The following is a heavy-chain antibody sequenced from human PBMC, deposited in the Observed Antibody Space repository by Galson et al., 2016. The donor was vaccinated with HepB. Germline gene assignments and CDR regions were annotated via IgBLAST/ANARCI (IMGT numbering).Heavy chain of an antibody. D-gene: IGHD5-12*01. V-gene: IGHV1-3*01. CDR2: INAGTGFT. CDR3: ARDGVATIADYFDY. CDR1: GYTFSSHG. Sequence: SVKVSCKASGYTFSSHGVHWVRQAPGQRLEWVGWINAGTGFTKYSQTFQDRVTITRDTSASTVYMELSSLRSEDTAMYCCARDGVATIADYFDYWGQGTLVAVSS. J-gene: IGHJ4*02.